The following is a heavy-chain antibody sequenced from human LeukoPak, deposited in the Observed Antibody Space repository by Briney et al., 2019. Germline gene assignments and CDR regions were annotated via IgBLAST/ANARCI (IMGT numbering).Heavy chain of an antibody. J-gene: IGHJ4*02. CDR1: GGSFSGYY. V-gene: IGHV4-34*01. CDR3: ARIGIAATGGKRRGSVAPYYFDY. Sequence: SETLSLTCAVYGGSFSGYYWSWIRQPPGKGLEWIGEINHSGSTNYNPSLKSRVTISVDTPKNQFSLKLNSVTAADTAVYYCARIGIAATGGKRRGSVAPYYFDYWGQGTLVTVSS. D-gene: IGHD6-13*01. CDR2: INHSGST.